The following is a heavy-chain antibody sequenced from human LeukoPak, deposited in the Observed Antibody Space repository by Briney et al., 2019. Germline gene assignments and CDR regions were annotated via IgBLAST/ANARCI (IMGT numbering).Heavy chain of an antibody. J-gene: IGHJ6*03. V-gene: IGHV5-51*01. D-gene: IGHD6-19*01. CDR3: ARPVRAVAGTYYYYYMDV. CDR2: IYPGDSDT. Sequence: GESLKISCKGSGYSFTSYWIGWVRQMPGKGLEWMGIIYPGDSDTRYSPSFQGQVTISADKSISTAYLQWSSLKASDTAMYYCARPVRAVAGTYYYYYMDVWGKGTTVTISS. CDR1: GYSFTSYW.